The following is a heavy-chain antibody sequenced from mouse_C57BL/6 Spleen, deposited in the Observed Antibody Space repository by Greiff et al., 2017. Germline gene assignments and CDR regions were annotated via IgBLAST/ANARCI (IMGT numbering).Heavy chain of an antibody. CDR3: AYYYGSSLYYFDY. D-gene: IGHD1-1*01. J-gene: IGHJ2*01. CDR2: IDPANGNT. CDR1: GFNIKNTY. V-gene: IGHV14-3*01. Sequence: VHVKQSVAELVRPGASVKLSCTASGFNIKNTYMHWVKQRPEQGLEWIGRIDPANGNTKYAPKFQGKATITADTSSNTAYLQLSSLTSEDTAIYYCAYYYGSSLYYFDYWGQGTTLTVSS.